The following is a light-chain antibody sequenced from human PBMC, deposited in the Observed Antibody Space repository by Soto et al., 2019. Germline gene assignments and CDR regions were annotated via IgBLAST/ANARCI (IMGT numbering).Light chain of an antibody. CDR1: QSISSW. CDR2: KAS. Sequence: DLQMTQSPSILSASVGDRVTITCRASQSISSWLAWYQQKPGKAPKLLIYKASSLESGVPSRFSGSGSGTEFTLTISSLQPDDFATYYCQQYNSYPWTFGQGIKVEIK. J-gene: IGKJ1*01. CDR3: QQYNSYPWT. V-gene: IGKV1-5*03.